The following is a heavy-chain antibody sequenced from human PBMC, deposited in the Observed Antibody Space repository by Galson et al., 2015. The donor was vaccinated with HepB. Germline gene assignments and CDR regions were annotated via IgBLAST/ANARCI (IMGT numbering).Heavy chain of an antibody. CDR2: IWYDGSNK. V-gene: IGHV3-33*01. D-gene: IGHD2-2*01. CDR3: ARDRCSSYSCYAPLYYYGMDV. Sequence: SLRLSCAASGFTFSSYGMHWVRQAPGKGLEWVAVIWYDGSNKYYADSVKGRFTISRDNSKNTLYLQMNSLRAEDTAVYYCARDRCSSYSCYAPLYYYGMDVWGQGTTVTVSS. CDR1: GFTFSSYG. J-gene: IGHJ6*02.